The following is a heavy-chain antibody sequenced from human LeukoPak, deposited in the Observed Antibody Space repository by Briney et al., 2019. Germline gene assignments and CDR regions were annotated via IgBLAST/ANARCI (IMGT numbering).Heavy chain of an antibody. D-gene: IGHD3-10*01. CDR1: GYTFTSYA. Sequence: GASVRVSCKASGYTFTSYAMHWVRQAPGQRLEWMGWINAGNGNTKYSQKFQGRVTITRDTSASTAYMELSSLRSEDTAVYYCARGVYHYYCSGRVAFDIWGQGTMVTVSS. V-gene: IGHV1-3*01. CDR2: INAGNGNT. CDR3: ARGVYHYYCSGRVAFDI. J-gene: IGHJ3*02.